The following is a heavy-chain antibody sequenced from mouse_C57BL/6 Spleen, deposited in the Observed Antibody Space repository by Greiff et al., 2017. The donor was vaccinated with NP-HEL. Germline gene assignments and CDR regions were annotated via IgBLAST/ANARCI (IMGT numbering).Heavy chain of an antibody. V-gene: IGHV3-6*01. Sequence: LVESGPGLVKPSQSLSLTCSVTGYSITSGYYWNWIRQFPGNKLEWMGYISYDGSNNYNPSLKNRISITRDTSKNQFFLKLNSVTTEDTATYYCARSSIYYGHYFDYWGQGTTLTVSS. CDR2: ISYDGSN. CDR1: GYSITSGYY. J-gene: IGHJ2*01. D-gene: IGHD2-1*01. CDR3: ARSSIYYGHYFDY.